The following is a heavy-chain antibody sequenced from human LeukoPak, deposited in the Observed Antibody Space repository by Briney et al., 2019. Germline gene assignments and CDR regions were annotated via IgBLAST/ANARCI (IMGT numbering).Heavy chain of an antibody. CDR1: GFTFSDFY. CDR3: ASDMVATSGDF. Sequence: GGSLRLSGAATGFTFSDFYMSSIRQAPGKGLEGVSYITSPGRAIYYADSVQGRFTISRDNARNSLYLQMNGLRAEHTAVYYCASDMVATSGDFWGQGTLVTVSS. CDR2: ITSPGRAI. V-gene: IGHV3-11*01. D-gene: IGHD5-12*01. J-gene: IGHJ4*02.